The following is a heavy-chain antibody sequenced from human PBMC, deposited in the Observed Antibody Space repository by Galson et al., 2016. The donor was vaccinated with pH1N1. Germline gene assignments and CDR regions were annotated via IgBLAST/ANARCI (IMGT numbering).Heavy chain of an antibody. Sequence: SVKVSCKASERIFNKYAINWVRQAPGQGLEWMGGIIAVFKTTNYAQKFQGRVTITTDESTSIVYMELSSLRSEDTAIYYCARSPFYYNGMDVWGQGTTVTVSS. CDR1: ERIFNKYA. CDR3: ARSPFYYNGMDV. CDR2: IIAVFKTT. V-gene: IGHV1-69*05. J-gene: IGHJ6*02.